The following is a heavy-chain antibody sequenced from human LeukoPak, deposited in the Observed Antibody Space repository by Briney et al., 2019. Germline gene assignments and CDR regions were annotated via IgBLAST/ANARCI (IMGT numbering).Heavy chain of an antibody. Sequence: SQTLSLTCTVSGGSISSGGYYWSWIRQPPGKGLEWIGYIYHSGSTYYNPSLKSRVTISVDRSKNQFSLKLSSVTAADTAVYYCARENDLGELSLKAWGQGTLVTVSS. CDR3: ARENDLGELSLKA. CDR2: IYHSGST. J-gene: IGHJ4*02. D-gene: IGHD3-16*02. V-gene: IGHV4-30-2*01. CDR1: GGSISSGGYY.